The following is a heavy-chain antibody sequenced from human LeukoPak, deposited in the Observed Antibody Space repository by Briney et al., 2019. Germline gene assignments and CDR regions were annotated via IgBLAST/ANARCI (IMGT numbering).Heavy chain of an antibody. Sequence: GSSVKVSYNASGVTFSSSDINRVRQAPGQGLERMGAIIPVVGTANYAQKFQGRVTITADVSTSTASMELSSLRSEDTAVYYCARGQYGGTSWGQGTQVTVSS. V-gene: IGHV1-69*01. CDR2: IIPVVGTA. CDR3: ARGQYGGTS. CDR1: GVTFSSSD. D-gene: IGHD2-2*01. J-gene: IGHJ4*02.